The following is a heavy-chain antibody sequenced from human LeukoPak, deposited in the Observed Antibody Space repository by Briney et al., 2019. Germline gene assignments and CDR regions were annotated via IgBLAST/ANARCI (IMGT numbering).Heavy chain of an antibody. D-gene: IGHD3-10*01. J-gene: IGHJ4*02. CDR2: ICWDDDK. Sequence: SGPTLVKPTQTLTLTCTFSGFSLSTSGVGVGWIRQPPGKALEWLALICWDDDKRYSPSLESRLTLTKDTSRNQVVLKMTNMDPVDTATYYCAGGSGRTFDYWGQGTLVTVSS. CDR3: AGGSGRTFDY. V-gene: IGHV2-5*02. CDR1: GFSLSTSGVG.